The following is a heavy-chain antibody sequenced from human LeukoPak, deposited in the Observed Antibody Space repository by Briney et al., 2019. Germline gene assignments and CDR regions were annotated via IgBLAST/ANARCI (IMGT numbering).Heavy chain of an antibody. CDR3: TRDLSSSTSCYSY. CDR2: ISPSGNYI. V-gene: IGHV3-21*01. CDR1: GFTSSSHS. D-gene: IGHD2-2*01. J-gene: IGHJ4*02. Sequence: PGGSLRLSCAASGFTSSSHSMNWVRQAPGKGLEWVSSISPSGNYIYYAESVEGRFTISRDNAKNSLYLQMNSLRAEDTAVYYCTRDLSSSTSCYSYWGQGTLVTVSS.